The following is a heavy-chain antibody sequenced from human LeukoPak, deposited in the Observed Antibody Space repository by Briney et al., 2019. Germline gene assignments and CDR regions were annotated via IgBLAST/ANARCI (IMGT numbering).Heavy chain of an antibody. Sequence: GASVKVSCKASGYTFTGYYMHWVRQAPGQGLEWMGWINPNSGGTNYAQKFQGRVTMTRDTSISTAYMELSSLRSEDTAVYYCTRDDGATTSFDYWGQGTLVTVSS. D-gene: IGHD1-26*01. CDR2: INPNSGGT. J-gene: IGHJ4*02. CDR1: GYTFTGYY. V-gene: IGHV1-2*02. CDR3: TRDDGATTSFDY.